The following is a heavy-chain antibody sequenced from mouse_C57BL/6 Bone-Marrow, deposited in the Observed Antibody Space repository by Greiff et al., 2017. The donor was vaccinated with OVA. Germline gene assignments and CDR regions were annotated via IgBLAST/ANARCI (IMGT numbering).Heavy chain of an antibody. CDR3: AIDWYDYDEDWYFYV. Sequence: QVQLQQSGAELVMPGASVKLSCKASGYTFTSYWMHWVKQRPGQGLEWIGEIDPSDSYTNYNQKFKGKSTLNVDKSSSSAYMHLRSLTSEDSAVYYCAIDWYDYDEDWYFYVWGTGTTVTVSS. CDR1: GYTFTSYW. J-gene: IGHJ1*03. CDR2: IDPSDSYT. V-gene: IGHV1-69*01. D-gene: IGHD2-4*01.